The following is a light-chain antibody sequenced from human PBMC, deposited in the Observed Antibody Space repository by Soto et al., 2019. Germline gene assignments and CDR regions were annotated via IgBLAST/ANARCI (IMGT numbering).Light chain of an antibody. Sequence: QSVLTQPPSVSGAPVQRVTLSCTGSSSNIGAGYDVHWYQQLPGTAPKLLIYGSINRPSGVPDRFSGSKSGTSASLAITGLRTEDEADYYCQSYDSSLSGSVFGGGTKLTVL. J-gene: IGLJ3*02. V-gene: IGLV1-40*01. CDR1: SSNIGAGYD. CDR3: QSYDSSLSGSV. CDR2: GSI.